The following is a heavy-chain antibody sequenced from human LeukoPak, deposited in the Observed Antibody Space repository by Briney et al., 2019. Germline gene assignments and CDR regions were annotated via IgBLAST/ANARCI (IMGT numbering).Heavy chain of an antibody. Sequence: SETLSLTCIVSGGSISSYYWSWIRQPPGKGLEWIGYMYYSGSTNYNPSLKSRVTILVDTSRNQFSLKLRSVTAADTAVYYCARNGGSYSFDFLGQGTLVTASS. CDR3: ARNGGSYSFDF. J-gene: IGHJ4*02. D-gene: IGHD1-26*01. V-gene: IGHV4-59*01. CDR1: GGSISSYY. CDR2: MYYSGST.